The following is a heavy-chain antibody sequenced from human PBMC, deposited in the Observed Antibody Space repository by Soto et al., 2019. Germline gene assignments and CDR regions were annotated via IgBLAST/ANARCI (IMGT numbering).Heavy chain of an antibody. CDR2: IKPDGSES. CDR3: AIEEWWRVEF. Sequence: EVQLAESGGGLVQPGGSLRLSCVASGFTFSRHYMTWVRQAPGKGLESVAKIKPDGSESYYVDSLRGRLTFSRDNAKNSLSLQMNSLRDEDTAVYYCAIEEWWRVEFWGQGTLVTVSS. D-gene: IGHD2-15*01. V-gene: IGHV3-7*01. CDR1: GFTFSRHY. J-gene: IGHJ4*02.